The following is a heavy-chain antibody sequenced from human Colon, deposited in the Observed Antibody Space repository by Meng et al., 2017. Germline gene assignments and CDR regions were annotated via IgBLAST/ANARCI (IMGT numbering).Heavy chain of an antibody. J-gene: IGHJ4*02. CDR1: GDSVPSNTAA. CDR3: ARDHGYSYGLPLDY. D-gene: IGHD5-18*01. CDR2: TYYRSKWYN. Sequence: QVQLQQSGPGLVKPSQTLSLTCVISGDSVPSNTAAWNWIRQSPSRGLEWLRRTYYRSKWYNEYAVSVKSRMTFNADTSKNQVSLQVNSVTPEDTAVYYCARDHGYSYGLPLDYWGQGILVTVSS. V-gene: IGHV6-1*01.